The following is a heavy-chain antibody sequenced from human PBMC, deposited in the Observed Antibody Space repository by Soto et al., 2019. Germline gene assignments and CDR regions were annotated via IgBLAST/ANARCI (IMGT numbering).Heavy chain of an antibody. CDR1: GFTFSGSA. D-gene: IGHD5-18*01. Sequence: GGSLRHSCAASGFTFSGSAMHWVRQASGKGLEWVGRIRSKANSYATAYAASVKGRFTISRDDSKNTAYLQMNSLKTEDTAVYYCTSVPPVDTAMVDFDYWGQGTLVTVSS. CDR3: TSVPPVDTAMVDFDY. J-gene: IGHJ4*02. V-gene: IGHV3-73*01. CDR2: IRSKANSYAT.